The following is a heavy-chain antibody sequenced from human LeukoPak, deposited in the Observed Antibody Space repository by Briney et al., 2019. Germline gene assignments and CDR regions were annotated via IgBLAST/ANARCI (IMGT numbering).Heavy chain of an antibody. D-gene: IGHD3-9*01. Sequence: ASVKVSCKASGYTFTSYGISWVRQAPGQGLEWMGWISAYNGNTKYAQKLQGRVTMTTDTSTSTAYMELRSLRSDDTAVYYCARLSRAGYDILTGYYLNWGQGTLVTVSS. CDR2: ISAYNGNT. V-gene: IGHV1-18*01. J-gene: IGHJ4*02. CDR1: GYTFTSYG. CDR3: ARLSRAGYDILTGYYLN.